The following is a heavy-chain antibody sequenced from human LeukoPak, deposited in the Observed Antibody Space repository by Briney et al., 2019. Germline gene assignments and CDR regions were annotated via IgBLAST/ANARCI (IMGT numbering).Heavy chain of an antibody. V-gene: IGHV1-69*01. J-gene: IGHJ5*02. Sequence: ASVKVSCKASGGTFSSYAISWVRQAPGQGLEWMGGIIPIFGTANYAQKFQGRVTITADEPTSTAYMELSSLRSEDTAVYYCARARVYNWNDEGWFDPWGQGTLVTVSS. CDR2: IIPIFGTA. CDR3: ARARVYNWNDEGWFDP. D-gene: IGHD1-1*01. CDR1: GGTFSSYA.